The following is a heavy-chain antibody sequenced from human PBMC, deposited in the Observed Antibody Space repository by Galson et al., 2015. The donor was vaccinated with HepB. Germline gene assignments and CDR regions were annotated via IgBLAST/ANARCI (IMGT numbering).Heavy chain of an antibody. J-gene: IGHJ4*02. V-gene: IGHV4-59*08. CDR1: GGSISSYY. Sequence: SETLSLTCTVSGGSISSYYWSWIRQLPGKGLEWIGYIYYSGSTNYNPSLKSRVTISVDTSKNQFSLKLSSVTAADTAVYYCARGYPVAGHYFDYWGQGTLVTVSS. D-gene: IGHD6-19*01. CDR2: IYYSGST. CDR3: ARGYPVAGHYFDY.